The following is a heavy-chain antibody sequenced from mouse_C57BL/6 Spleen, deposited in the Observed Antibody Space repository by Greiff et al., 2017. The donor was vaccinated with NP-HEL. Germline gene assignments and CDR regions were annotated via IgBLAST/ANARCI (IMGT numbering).Heavy chain of an antibody. CDR3: ARQGDYYGSSLVFDV. CDR1: GFTFSSYT. V-gene: IGHV5-9*01. D-gene: IGHD1-1*01. Sequence: DVQLVESGGGLVKPGGSLKLSCAASGFTFSSYTMSWVRQTPEKRLEWVATISGGGGNTYYPDSVKGRFTISRDNAKNTLYLQMSSLRSEDTALYYCARQGDYYGSSLVFDVWGTGTTVTVSS. CDR2: ISGGGGNT. J-gene: IGHJ1*03.